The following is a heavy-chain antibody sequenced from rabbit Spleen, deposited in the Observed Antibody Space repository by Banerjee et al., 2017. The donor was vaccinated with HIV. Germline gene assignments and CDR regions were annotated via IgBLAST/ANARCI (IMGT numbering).Heavy chain of an antibody. Sequence: QQLVESGGGLVKPGASLTLTCKASGFSFSSGYDMCWVRQAPGKGLEWVACAYAGSSGSAYYANWAKGRFTISKTSSTTVTLQMTRLTAADTATYFCARDTGTSFSTYGMDLWGPGTLVTVS. CDR1: GFSFSSGYD. CDR2: AYAGSSGSA. J-gene: IGHJ6*01. D-gene: IGHD8-1*01. CDR3: ARDTGTSFSTYGMDL. V-gene: IGHV1S40*01.